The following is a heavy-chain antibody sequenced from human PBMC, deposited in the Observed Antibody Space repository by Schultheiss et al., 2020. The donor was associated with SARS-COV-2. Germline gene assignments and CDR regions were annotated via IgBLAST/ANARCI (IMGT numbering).Heavy chain of an antibody. J-gene: IGHJ4*02. CDR2: INHSGST. V-gene: IGHV4-34*01. Sequence: SETLSLTCAVYGGSFSGYYWSWIRQPPGKGLEWIGEINHSGSTNYNPSLKSRVTISVDTSKNQFSLKLSSVTAADTAVYYCARGGNFWSATTRYYFDYWGQGTLVTVSS. D-gene: IGHD3-3*01. CDR1: GGSFSGYY. CDR3: ARGGNFWSATTRYYFDY.